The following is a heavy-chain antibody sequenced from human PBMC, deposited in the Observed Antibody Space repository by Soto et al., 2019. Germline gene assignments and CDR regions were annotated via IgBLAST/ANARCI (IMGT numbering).Heavy chain of an antibody. CDR3: ARGQWLVQPDAFDI. V-gene: IGHV3-23*01. J-gene: IGHJ3*02. Sequence: PGGSLRLSCAASGFTFSNYAMSWVRQAPGKGLLWVTSIICSGGSTYYADSVKGRFTISRDNSKNTLYLQMNSLRAEDTAVYYCARGQWLVQPDAFDIWGQGTMVTVSS. CDR2: IICSGGST. CDR1: GFTFSNYA. D-gene: IGHD6-19*01.